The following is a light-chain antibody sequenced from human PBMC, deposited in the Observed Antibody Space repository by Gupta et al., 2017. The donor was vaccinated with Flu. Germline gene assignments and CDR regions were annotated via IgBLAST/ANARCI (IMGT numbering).Light chain of an antibody. V-gene: IGLV2-14*01. CDR3: SSFITSATLGV. CDR1: DVGAYDY. CDR2: EVS. J-gene: IGLJ3*02. Sequence: DVGAYDYVSWYQQHPGKAPKRIRYEVSNRPSGISNRFSGSKSGNTASLNISGLQAEDEADDYCSSFITSATLGVFGGGTKLTVL.